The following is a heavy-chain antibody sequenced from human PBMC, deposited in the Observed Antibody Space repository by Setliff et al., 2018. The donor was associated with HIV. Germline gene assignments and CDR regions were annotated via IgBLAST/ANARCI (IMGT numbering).Heavy chain of an antibody. CDR3: ARAGGGATDQAFDI. V-gene: IGHV1-46*01. CDR2: IDPNGGAT. D-gene: IGHD2-2*01. Sequence: ASVKVSCKASGYTFTSYGISWVRQAPGQGLEWLGIIDPNGGATNNAQKLQGRLTVTTDTSTGTLYMELSNLRSDDSAVYYCARAGGGATDQAFDIWGQGTMVTVSS. J-gene: IGHJ3*02. CDR1: GYTFTSYG.